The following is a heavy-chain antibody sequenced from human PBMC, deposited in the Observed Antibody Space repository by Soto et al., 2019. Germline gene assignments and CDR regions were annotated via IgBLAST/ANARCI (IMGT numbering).Heavy chain of an antibody. J-gene: IGHJ4*02. Sequence: GGSLRLSCAASGFTFSSYGMHWVRQAPGKGLEWVAVISYDGSNKYYADSVKGRFTISRDNSKNPLYLQMNSLRAEETAVYYCAKESLTSSGWYEANDYWGQGTLVTVSS. D-gene: IGHD6-19*01. CDR3: AKESLTSSGWYEANDY. V-gene: IGHV3-30*18. CDR2: ISYDGSNK. CDR1: GFTFSSYG.